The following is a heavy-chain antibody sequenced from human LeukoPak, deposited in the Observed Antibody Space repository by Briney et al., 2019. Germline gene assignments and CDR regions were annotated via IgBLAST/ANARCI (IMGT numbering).Heavy chain of an antibody. Sequence: SETLSLTCTVSGGSISSSSYYWGWIRQPPGKGLEWIGSIYYSGSTYYNPSLKSRVTISVDTSKNQFSLKLSSVTAADTAVYYCARRVDWPYRRWFDPWGQGTLVTVSS. V-gene: IGHV4-39*01. D-gene: IGHD3-9*01. CDR3: ARRVDWPYRRWFDP. CDR2: IYYSGST. J-gene: IGHJ5*02. CDR1: GGSISSSSYY.